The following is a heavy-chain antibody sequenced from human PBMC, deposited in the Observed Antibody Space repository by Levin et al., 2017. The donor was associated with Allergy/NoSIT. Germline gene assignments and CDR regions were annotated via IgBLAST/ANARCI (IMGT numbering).Heavy chain of an antibody. J-gene: IGHJ6*02. D-gene: IGHD1/OR15-1a*01. CDR1: TGSIIGYF. CDR2: FSLSGNT. Sequence: SETLSLTCTVSTGSIIGYFWSWIRQSPGKGLEWLGCFSLSGNTNYSPSLKSRLTISVDTSRNRFFLNLNSVTAADTAVYYCARGPPPREQNALPPSPYGMDVWGQGATVTVSS. V-gene: IGHV4-59*01. CDR3: ARGPPPREQNALPPSPYGMDV.